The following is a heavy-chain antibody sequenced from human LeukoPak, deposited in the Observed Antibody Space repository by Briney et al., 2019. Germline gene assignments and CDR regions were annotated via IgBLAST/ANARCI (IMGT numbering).Heavy chain of an antibody. D-gene: IGHD6-13*01. CDR1: GFTFSSYE. J-gene: IGHJ6*02. CDR3: ARVYSSTSGKGMDV. CDR2: ISSSGSTI. Sequence: GGSLRLSCAASGFTFSSYEMNWVRQAPGKGLEWVSYISSSGSTIYYADSVKGRFTISRDNAKNSLYLQMNSLRVEDTAVYYCARVYSSTSGKGMDVWGQGTTVTVSS. V-gene: IGHV3-48*03.